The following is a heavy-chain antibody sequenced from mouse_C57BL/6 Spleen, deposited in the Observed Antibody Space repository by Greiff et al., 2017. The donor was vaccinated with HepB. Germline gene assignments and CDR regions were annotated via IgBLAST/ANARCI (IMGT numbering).Heavy chain of an antibody. CDR1: GYAFSSSW. J-gene: IGHJ2*01. CDR3: ARSNLDY. Sequence: QVQLQQSGPELVKPGASVKISCKASGYAFSSSWMNWVKQRPGKGLEWIGRIYPGDGDTNYNGKFKGKATLTAVKSSSTAYMQLSSLTSEDSAVYFCARSNLDYWGQGTTLTVSS. D-gene: IGHD2-5*01. CDR2: IYPGDGDT. V-gene: IGHV1-82*01.